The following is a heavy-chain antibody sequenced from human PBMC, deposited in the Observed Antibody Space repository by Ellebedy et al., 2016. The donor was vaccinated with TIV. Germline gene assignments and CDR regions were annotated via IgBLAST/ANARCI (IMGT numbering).Heavy chain of an antibody. Sequence: GESLKISXKGSGYSFTSYWIGWVRQMPGKGLEWMGIIYPGDSDTRYSPSFQGQVTISADKSISTAYLQWSSLKASDTAMYYCARQYDILTGTVRYGMDVWGQGTTVTVSS. D-gene: IGHD3-9*01. J-gene: IGHJ6*02. V-gene: IGHV5-51*01. CDR3: ARQYDILTGTVRYGMDV. CDR2: IYPGDSDT. CDR1: GYSFTSYW.